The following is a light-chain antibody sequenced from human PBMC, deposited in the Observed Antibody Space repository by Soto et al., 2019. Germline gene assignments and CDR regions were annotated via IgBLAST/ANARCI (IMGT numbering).Light chain of an antibody. CDR2: EVS. CDR3: CSYADTNNPYV. J-gene: IGLJ1*01. Sequence: LTQPPSASGSPGQSVTISCTGTSSDVGGYNYVSWYQKHPGKAPKLMIYEVSKRPSGVPDRFSGSKSGNTASLTVSGLQAEDEADYYCCSYADTNNPYVFGTGTKVTVL. CDR1: SSDVGGYNY. V-gene: IGLV2-8*01.